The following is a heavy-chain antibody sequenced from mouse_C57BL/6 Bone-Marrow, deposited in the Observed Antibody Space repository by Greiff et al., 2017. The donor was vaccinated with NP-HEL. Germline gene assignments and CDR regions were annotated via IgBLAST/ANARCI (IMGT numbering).Heavy chain of an antibody. CDR3: ARHHYGSRDY. Sequence: EVPLVESGGDLVKPGGSLKLSCAASGFTFSSYGMSWVRQTPDNRLEWVATLSSGGSYTSYPASVKGRFTISRDNAKNTLYLQMSILKSEDTAMYYCARHHYGSRDYWGQGTTLTVSS. V-gene: IGHV5-6*01. D-gene: IGHD1-1*01. CDR2: LSSGGSYT. J-gene: IGHJ2*01. CDR1: GFTFSSYG.